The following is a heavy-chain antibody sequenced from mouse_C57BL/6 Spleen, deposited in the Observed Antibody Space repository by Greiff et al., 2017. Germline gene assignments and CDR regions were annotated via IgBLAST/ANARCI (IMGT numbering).Heavy chain of an antibody. CDR1: GYTFTDYY. CDR2: INPNNGGT. D-gene: IGHD2-1*01. J-gene: IGHJ4*01. V-gene: IGHV1-26*01. Sequence: VQLKQSGPELVKPGASVKISCKASGYTFTDYYMNWVKQSHGKSLEWIGDINPNNGGTSYNQKFKGKATLTVDKSSSPAYMELRSLTSEDSAVYYGARWGNYSVYYAVDYWGQGTSVTVSS. CDR3: ARWGNYSVYYAVDY.